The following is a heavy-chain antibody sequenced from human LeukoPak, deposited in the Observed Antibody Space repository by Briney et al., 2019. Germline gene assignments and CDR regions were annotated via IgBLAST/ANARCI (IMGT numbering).Heavy chain of an antibody. V-gene: IGHV4-4*09. Sequence: SETPSLTCIVPGGSLSSYYWSWIRQPPGRGLEWMGYICTSGRSNYNPAINSLVTISVDASKTQFSLKLSSVTAAETAVYYCARQTRGKRSAGFDPWGQGTLVTVSS. J-gene: IGHJ5*02. CDR1: GGSLSSYY. CDR3: ARQTRGKRSAGFDP. CDR2: ICTSGRS.